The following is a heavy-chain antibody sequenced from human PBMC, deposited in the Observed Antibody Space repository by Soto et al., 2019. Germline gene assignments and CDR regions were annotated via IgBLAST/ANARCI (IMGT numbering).Heavy chain of an antibody. V-gene: IGHV4-4*07. CDR1: GGSLTAYS. CDR2: IDTSGKT. D-gene: IGHD7-27*01. J-gene: IGHJ3*02. Sequence: SETLSLTCTVSGGSLTAYSWNWIRQPVGKGLEWIGRIDTSGKTNYIPSLKSRLTMSIDRFKNQFSLNLKFVAAADTAVYFCAKDESGAADIWGQGTMVTVSS. CDR3: AKDESGAADI.